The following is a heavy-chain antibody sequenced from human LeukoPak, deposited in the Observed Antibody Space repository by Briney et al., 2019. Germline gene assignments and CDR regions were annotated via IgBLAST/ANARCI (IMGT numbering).Heavy chain of an antibody. Sequence: GGALRLSCAASGFTFSSYWMTWVRQAPGKGLEGVANIKRDGSEKFYVDSVKGRFTISRDNAKNSLYLQMNSRRAEDTAVYYCARVSGYSYGIANWGQGTPVTVSS. CDR3: ARVSGYSYGIAN. CDR2: IKRDGSEK. CDR1: GFTFSSYW. V-gene: IGHV3-7*04. D-gene: IGHD5-18*01. J-gene: IGHJ4*02.